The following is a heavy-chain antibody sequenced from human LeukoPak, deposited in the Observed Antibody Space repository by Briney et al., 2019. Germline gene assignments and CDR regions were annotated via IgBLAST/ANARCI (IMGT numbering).Heavy chain of an antibody. V-gene: IGHV3-7*01. J-gene: IGHJ5*02. CDR1: GFTFSRST. Sequence: GGSLRLSCAVSGFTFSRSTMTWVRQAPGKGPEWVAKMKEDGTQIHYVDSVKGRFTISRDNAKNSLFLQMNSLRVEDTAVYYCAKEDPGSNWFDPWGQGTLVTVSS. CDR2: MKEDGTQI. D-gene: IGHD3-10*01. CDR3: AKEDPGSNWFDP.